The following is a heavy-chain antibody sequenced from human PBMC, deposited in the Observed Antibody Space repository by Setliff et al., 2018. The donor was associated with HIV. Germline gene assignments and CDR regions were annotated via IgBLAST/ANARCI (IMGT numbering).Heavy chain of an antibody. V-gene: IGHV3-21*01. CDR1: GFIFRNYN. D-gene: IGHD3-22*01. CDR2: LSSDGRYI. CDR3: ARDRASSGYYARFDH. Sequence: PGGSLRLSCAASGFIFRNYNMNWVRQAPGKGLEWVSSLSSDGRYIYYADSVRGRFTISRDDAKNSLYLQMYSLRAEDTAIYYCARDRASSGYYARFDHWGQGTLVTVSS. J-gene: IGHJ4*02.